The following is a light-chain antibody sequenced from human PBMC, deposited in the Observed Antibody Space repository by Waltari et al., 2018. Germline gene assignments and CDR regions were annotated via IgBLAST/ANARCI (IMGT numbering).Light chain of an antibody. CDR2: DAT. J-gene: IGKJ1*01. CDR3: QQSDDLPWT. V-gene: IGKV1-33*01. Sequence: DIQMTQSPSSLSASVGDRVSITCQASQDISNSLNWYQQKPGKAPELRIYDATNLETGGPSRFSGSGSGTDFTFTISSLHSEDIGIYYCQQSDDLPWTFGQGTKVEVK. CDR1: QDISNS.